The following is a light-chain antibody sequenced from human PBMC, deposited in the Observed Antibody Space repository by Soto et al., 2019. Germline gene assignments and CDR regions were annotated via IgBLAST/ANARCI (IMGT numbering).Light chain of an antibody. CDR2: GAY. Sequence: EIVLTQSPGTLSLTPGDRATLSCRASQSLGSRSLAWYQQKPGQAPRLLIYGAYRRATGVPDRFSGGGSGTDFTLTISRLEPEDLAVYYCHHYGSSSRTFGQGTKVDIK. CDR1: QSLGSRS. V-gene: IGKV3-20*01. CDR3: HHYGSSSRT. J-gene: IGKJ1*01.